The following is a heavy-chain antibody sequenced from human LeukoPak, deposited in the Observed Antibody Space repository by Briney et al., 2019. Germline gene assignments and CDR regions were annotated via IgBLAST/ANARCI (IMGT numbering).Heavy chain of an antibody. Sequence: GGSLRLSCAASGFTFTTYAMHWVRQAPGKGLEWVAVIPYDGSNKYYADSVKGRFTISRENSKNRLYLHMNSLRAEDTAVYYCATHGSAHYYMDVWGKGTTVTISS. CDR2: IPYDGSNK. V-gene: IGHV3-30*04. D-gene: IGHD2-2*03. J-gene: IGHJ6*03. CDR1: GFTFTTYA. CDR3: ATHGSAHYYMDV.